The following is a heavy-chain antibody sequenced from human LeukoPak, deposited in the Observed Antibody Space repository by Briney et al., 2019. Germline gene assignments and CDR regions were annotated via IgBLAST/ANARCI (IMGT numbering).Heavy chain of an antibody. Sequence: PGGSLRLSCVASGFTVSTYGMHWVRQAPGKGLEWVAFIRYDGSDKFYGDSVKGRFTTSRDNSKNTLYLQMSRLRVEDTAVYYCAKGLDCSGGTCHKAFDCWGQGTLVTVSS. CDR2: IRYDGSDK. D-gene: IGHD2-15*01. CDR1: GFTVSTYG. V-gene: IGHV3-30*02. J-gene: IGHJ4*02. CDR3: AKGLDCSGGTCHKAFDC.